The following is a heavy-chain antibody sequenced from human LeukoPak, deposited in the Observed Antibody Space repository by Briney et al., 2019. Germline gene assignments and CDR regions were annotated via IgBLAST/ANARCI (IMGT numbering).Heavy chain of an antibody. CDR1: GFTFSSYA. D-gene: IGHD1-26*01. Sequence: GGSLRLSCAASGFTFSSYAMSWVRQAPGKGLEWVSTISGGGGSTYYADSVKGRFTISRDNSKNTLYLQVNSLRAEDTAVYYCAKDGVGATSRGPSYFDYWGQGTLVPVSS. CDR2: ISGGGGST. V-gene: IGHV3-23*01. CDR3: AKDGVGATSRGPSYFDY. J-gene: IGHJ4*02.